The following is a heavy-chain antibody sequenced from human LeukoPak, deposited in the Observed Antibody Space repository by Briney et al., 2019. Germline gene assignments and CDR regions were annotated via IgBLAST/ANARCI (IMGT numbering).Heavy chain of an antibody. V-gene: IGHV4-38-2*02. Sequence: PSETLSLTCTVSGYSISSGYYWGWIRQPPGKGLEWIGSIYHSGSTYYNPSLKSRVTISVDTSKNQFSLKLSSVTAADTAVYYCARDKEGYSYGYGYAFDIWGQGTMVTVSS. J-gene: IGHJ3*02. D-gene: IGHD5-18*01. CDR1: GYSISSGYY. CDR2: IYHSGST. CDR3: ARDKEGYSYGYGYAFDI.